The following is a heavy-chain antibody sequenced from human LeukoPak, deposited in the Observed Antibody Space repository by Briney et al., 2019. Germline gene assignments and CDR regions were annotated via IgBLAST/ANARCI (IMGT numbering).Heavy chain of an antibody. J-gene: IGHJ4*02. CDR2: ISSSSSTI. Sequence: GGSLRLSCAASGFTFSSYSMNWVRQAPGKGLEWVSYISSSSSTIYYADSVKGRFTIPRDNAKNSLYLQMNSLRDEDTAVYYCARDQYCSSTSCYTHFDYWGQGTLVTVSS. D-gene: IGHD2-2*02. V-gene: IGHV3-48*02. CDR1: GFTFSSYS. CDR3: ARDQYCSSTSCYTHFDY.